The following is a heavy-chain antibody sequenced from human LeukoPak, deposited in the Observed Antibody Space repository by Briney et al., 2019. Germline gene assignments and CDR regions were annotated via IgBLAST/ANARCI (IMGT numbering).Heavy chain of an antibody. CDR2: INHSGST. D-gene: IGHD3/OR15-3a*01. Sequence: PSETLSLTCAVYGGSFSGYYWSWIRQPPGKGLEWIGEINHSGSTNYNPSLKSRVTIPVDTSKNQFSLKLSSATAADTAVYYCARGYAGLGYWGQGTLVTVSS. J-gene: IGHJ4*02. CDR3: ARGYAGLGY. CDR1: GGSFSGYY. V-gene: IGHV4-34*01.